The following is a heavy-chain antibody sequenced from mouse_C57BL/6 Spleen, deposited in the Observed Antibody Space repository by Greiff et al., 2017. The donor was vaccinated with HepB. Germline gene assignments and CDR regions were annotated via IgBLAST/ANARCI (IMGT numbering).Heavy chain of an antibody. V-gene: IGHV5-6*01. CDR3: ARDYYGSSSYFDY. CDR2: ISSGGSYT. D-gene: IGHD1-1*01. Sequence: EVKLVESGGDLVKPGGSLKLSCAASGFTFSSYGMSWVRQTPDKRLEWVATISSGGSYTYYPDSVKGRFTISRDNAKNTLYLQMSSLKSEDTAMYYCARDYYGSSSYFDYWGQGTTLTVSS. J-gene: IGHJ2*01. CDR1: GFTFSSYG.